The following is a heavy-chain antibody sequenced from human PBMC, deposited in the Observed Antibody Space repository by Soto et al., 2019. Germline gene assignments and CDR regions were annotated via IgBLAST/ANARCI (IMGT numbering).Heavy chain of an antibody. CDR2: IKQDGSEK. D-gene: IGHD4-17*01. Sequence: EVQLVESGGGLVQPGGSLRLSCAASGFTFSSYWMSWVRQAPGKGLEWVANIKQDGSEKYFVDSVMGRFTISRDNDKNSLYLQMNSLRAEDTAVYYCARSDYGDYGAFDIWGQGTMVTVSS. CDR1: GFTFSSYW. V-gene: IGHV3-7*01. J-gene: IGHJ3*02. CDR3: ARSDYGDYGAFDI.